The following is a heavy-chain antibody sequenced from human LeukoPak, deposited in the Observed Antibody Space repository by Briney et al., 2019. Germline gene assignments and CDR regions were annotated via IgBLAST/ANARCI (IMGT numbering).Heavy chain of an antibody. D-gene: IGHD2-21*01. CDR2: ISYDGSNK. CDR1: GFTFSSYS. CDR3: ASSDCYDGVWDY. V-gene: IGHV3-30*03. J-gene: IGHJ4*02. Sequence: PGGSLRLSCAASGFTFSSYSMNWVRQAPGKGLEWVAVISYDGSNKYYADSVKGRFTISRDNSKNTLYLQMNSLRAEDTAVYYCASSDCYDGVWDYWGQGTLVTVSS.